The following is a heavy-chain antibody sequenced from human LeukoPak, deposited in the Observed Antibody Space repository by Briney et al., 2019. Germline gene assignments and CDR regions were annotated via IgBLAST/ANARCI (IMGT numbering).Heavy chain of an antibody. V-gene: IGHV3-43*02. CDR1: GFTFDDYA. CDR3: AKDRDPYYYGSGSYIGT. D-gene: IGHD3-10*01. Sequence: PGGSLRLSCAASGFTFDDYAMHWVRQAPGKDLEWVSLISGDGGSTYYADSVKGRFTISRDNSKNSLYLQMNSLRTEDTALYYCAKDRDPYYYGSGSYIGTWGQGTLVTVSS. J-gene: IGHJ4*02. CDR2: ISGDGGST.